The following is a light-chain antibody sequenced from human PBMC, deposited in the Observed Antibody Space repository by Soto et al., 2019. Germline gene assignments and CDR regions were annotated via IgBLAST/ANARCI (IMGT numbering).Light chain of an antibody. Sequence: DIQMTQSPSTLSASVGDRVTITCRASQSISRSLAWYQQKPGKAPKLLIHDASSLESGVPSRFSGSGSGTEFTLTISTLHPDDFATYYCQQYNTYWEVTFGGGTKVEIK. V-gene: IGKV1-5*01. J-gene: IGKJ4*01. CDR2: DAS. CDR1: QSISRS. CDR3: QQYNTYWEVT.